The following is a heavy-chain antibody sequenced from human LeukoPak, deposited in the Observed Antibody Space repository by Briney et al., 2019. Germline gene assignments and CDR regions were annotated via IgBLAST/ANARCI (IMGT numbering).Heavy chain of an antibody. CDR2: IHTSGTT. J-gene: IGHJ5*02. Sequence: SETLSLTCTVSGGSMSDYYWSFIRQPAGKGLEWIGRIHTSGTTYFNPSLKSRVTMSVDTSKNQFSLRLTSMTAADTAVYFCARGDYYDGGGRNWFDPWGQGTLVTVSS. V-gene: IGHV4-4*07. CDR3: ARGDYYDGGGRNWFDP. D-gene: IGHD3-16*01. CDR1: GGSMSDYY.